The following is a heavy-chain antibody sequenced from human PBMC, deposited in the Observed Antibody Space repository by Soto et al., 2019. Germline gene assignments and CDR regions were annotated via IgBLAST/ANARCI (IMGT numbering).Heavy chain of an antibody. D-gene: IGHD5-18*01. CDR1: GGSFSSNP. CDR3: ARGGRGYSSAPRYYFDY. J-gene: IGHJ4*02. V-gene: IGHV1-69*01. Sequence: QVQLVQSGSEVKKPGSSVKVSCKASGGSFSSNPISWVRQAPGQGLEWMAGIIPIFATVHYAQKFQGRVTITADESTSTAYMELTSLRSEATAVDFCARGGRGYSSAPRYYFDYWGQGTLVTVSS. CDR2: IIPIFATV.